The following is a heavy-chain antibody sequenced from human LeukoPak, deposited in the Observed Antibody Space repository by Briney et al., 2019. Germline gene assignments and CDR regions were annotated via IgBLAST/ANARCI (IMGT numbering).Heavy chain of an antibody. Sequence: ASVKVSCKASGYTFTSYDINWVRQATGQGLEWMGWMNPNSGNTGYAQKFQGRVTITRDTPASTAYMELSSLRSEDTAVYYCARDYSSSFNFDYWGQGTLVTVSS. CDR3: ARDYSSSFNFDY. V-gene: IGHV1-8*01. CDR2: MNPNSGNT. J-gene: IGHJ4*02. CDR1: GYTFTSYD. D-gene: IGHD6-13*01.